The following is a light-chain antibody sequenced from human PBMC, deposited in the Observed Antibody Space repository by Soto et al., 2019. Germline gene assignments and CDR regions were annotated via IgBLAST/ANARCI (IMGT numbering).Light chain of an antibody. CDR2: GAS. CDR1: QTVSNNY. V-gene: IGKV3-20*01. Sequence: VLTQSPGTLSLSPGERATLSCRASQTVSNNYLAWYQQKPGQAPRLLLYGASSRATGIPDRFSGSGSGTDFTLTISRLEPEDFAVYYCQQYGSSISYTFGQGTKLEIK. J-gene: IGKJ2*01. CDR3: QQYGSSISYT.